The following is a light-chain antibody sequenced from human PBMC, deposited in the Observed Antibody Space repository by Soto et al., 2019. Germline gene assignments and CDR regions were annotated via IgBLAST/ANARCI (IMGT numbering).Light chain of an antibody. CDR3: CSYAGSSTVV. J-gene: IGLJ2*01. V-gene: IGLV2-23*01. CDR2: GGS. CDR1: SSDVGTYNF. Sequence: QSALTQPASVSGSPGQSITISCTGSSSDVGTYNFVSWYQQHPPKAPKLLIYGGSKRPSGVSYRFSGSKSGNTASLTISGLQAEDEADYYCCSYAGSSTVVFGGGTKVTVL.